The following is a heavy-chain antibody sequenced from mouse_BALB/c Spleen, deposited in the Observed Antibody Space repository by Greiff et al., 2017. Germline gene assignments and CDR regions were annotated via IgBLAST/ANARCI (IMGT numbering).Heavy chain of an antibody. CDR1: GFTFSSYT. CDR3: ARQERYDALDY. J-gene: IGHJ2*01. Sequence: EVKLVESGGGLVKPGGSLKLSCAASGFTFSSYTMSWVRQTPEKRLEWVATISSGGSYTYYPDSVKGRFTISRDNAKNTLYLQMSSLKSEDTAMYYCARQERYDALDYWGEGTTLTVSS. V-gene: IGHV5-6-4*01. CDR2: ISSGGSYT. D-gene: IGHD2-14*01.